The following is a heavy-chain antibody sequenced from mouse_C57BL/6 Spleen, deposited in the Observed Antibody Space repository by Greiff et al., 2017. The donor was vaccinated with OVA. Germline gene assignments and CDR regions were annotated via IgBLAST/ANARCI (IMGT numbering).Heavy chain of an antibody. V-gene: IGHV1-15*01. Sequence: QVQLQQSGAELVRPGASVTLSCKASGYTFTDYEMHWVKQTPVHGLEWIGAIDPETGGTAYNQKFKGKAILTADKSSSTAYMELRSLTSEDSAVYYGTRRPYYSNYYWYCDVWGTGTTVTVSS. D-gene: IGHD2-5*01. CDR3: TRRPYYSNYYWYCDV. CDR2: IDPETGGT. J-gene: IGHJ1*03. CDR1: GYTFTDYE.